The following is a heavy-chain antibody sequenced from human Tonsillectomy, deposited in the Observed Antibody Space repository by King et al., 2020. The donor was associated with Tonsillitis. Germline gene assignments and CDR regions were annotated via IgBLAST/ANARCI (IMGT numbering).Heavy chain of an antibody. J-gene: IGHJ4*02. V-gene: IGHV3-48*01. Sequence: VQLVESGGGLVQPGGSLRLSCAASGFAFSSYSMNWVRQAPGKGLDWVSYFNHDSSAIYYADSVKGRFTISRDNAKNSLYLQINSLRAEDTALYYCARDRDWAFDYWGQGTLVAVSS. D-gene: IGHD3-9*01. CDR3: ARDRDWAFDY. CDR1: GFAFSSYS. CDR2: FNHDSSAI.